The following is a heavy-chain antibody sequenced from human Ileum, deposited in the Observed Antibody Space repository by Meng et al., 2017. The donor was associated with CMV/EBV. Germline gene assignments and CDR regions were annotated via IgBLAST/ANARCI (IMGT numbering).Heavy chain of an antibody. D-gene: IGHD2-2*02. V-gene: IGHV1-24*01. CDR1: GYTLTELS. Sequence: ASVKVSCKVSGYTLTELSMHWVRQAPGKGLEWMGGFDPEDGETIYAQKFLGRVTMTEDTSTDTAYMELSSLRSEDTAVYYCATVPFVVVPAAIQGAFDIWGQGTMVTVSS. CDR2: FDPEDGET. J-gene: IGHJ3*02. CDR3: ATVPFVVVPAAIQGAFDI.